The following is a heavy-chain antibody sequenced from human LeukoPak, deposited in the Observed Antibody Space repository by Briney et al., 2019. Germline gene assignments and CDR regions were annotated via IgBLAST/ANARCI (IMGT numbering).Heavy chain of an antibody. J-gene: IGHJ4*02. CDR1: GGSISSSSYY. CDR3: ARRNKFSSGWFVIDY. Sequence: SETLSLTCTVSGGSISSSSYYWGWIRQPPGKGLEWIGSIYYSGSTYYNPSLKSRVTISVDTSKNQFSLKLSSVTAADTAVYYCARRNKFSSGWFVIDYWGQGTLVTVSS. V-gene: IGHV4-39*01. D-gene: IGHD6-19*01. CDR2: IYYSGST.